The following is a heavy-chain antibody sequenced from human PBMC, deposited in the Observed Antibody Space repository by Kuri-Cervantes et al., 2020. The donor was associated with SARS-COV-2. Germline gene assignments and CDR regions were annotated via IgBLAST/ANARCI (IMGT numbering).Heavy chain of an antibody. V-gene: IGHV3-23*01. D-gene: IGHD3-3*01. CDR3: AKDLGAIFGVVHDAFDV. CDR2: ISGSGGST. Sequence: GGSLRLSCAASGFTFSSYAMSWVRQAPGKGLEWVSAISGSGGSTYYADSVKGRFTISRDNSKNTLYLQMNSLRADDTAVYYYAKDLGAIFGVVHDAFDVWGQGTTVTVSS. CDR1: GFTFSSYA. J-gene: IGHJ3*01.